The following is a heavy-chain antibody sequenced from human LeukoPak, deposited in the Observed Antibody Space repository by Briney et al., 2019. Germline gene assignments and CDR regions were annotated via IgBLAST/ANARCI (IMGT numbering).Heavy chain of an antibody. CDR2: XSYXGRNX. CDR1: GFXXXXXG. Sequence: GRSLRLSCAASGFXXXXXGMXXVXXXPGXXXXXXXXXSYXGRNXYYADXXKGRFTISRDNSKNTLYLQMNSLRAEDTAVYYXTXLLWFGNRPHGMDVWGQGTTVTVSS. J-gene: IGHJ6*02. V-gene: IGHV3-30*03. D-gene: IGHD3-10*01. CDR3: TXLLWFGNRPHGMDV.